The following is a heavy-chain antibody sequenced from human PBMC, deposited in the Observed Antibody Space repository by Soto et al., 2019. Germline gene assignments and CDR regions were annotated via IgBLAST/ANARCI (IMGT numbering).Heavy chain of an antibody. Sequence: QVQLQESGPGLEKPSESLSLTCTASGGSISSYYLSWMRQPPGKGLEWIGYINYSGSTNYNAFLNRRATTAVDSSKNQYSVQLSFVTDADTAVYCCGGSVPSTSEFAFDIWGQGTMVTVSS. V-gene: IGHV4-59*08. CDR1: GGSISSYY. D-gene: IGHD2-2*01. J-gene: IGHJ3*02. CDR2: INYSGST. CDR3: GGSVPSTSEFAFDI.